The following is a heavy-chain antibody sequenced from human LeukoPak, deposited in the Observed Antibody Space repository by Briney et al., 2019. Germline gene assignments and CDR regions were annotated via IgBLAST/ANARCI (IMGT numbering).Heavy chain of an antibody. CDR1: GFTFSSYW. J-gene: IGHJ5*02. D-gene: IGHD3-3*01. V-gene: IGHV3-74*01. CDR2: INSDGSST. Sequence: GGSLRLSCAASGFTFSSYWMHWVRQAPGKGLVWVSRINSDGSSTSYADSVEGRFTISRDNAKNTLYLQMHSLRAEDTAVYYCARAFQQGYYDFWSGYENWFDPWGQGTLVTVSS. CDR3: ARAFQQGYYDFWSGYENWFDP.